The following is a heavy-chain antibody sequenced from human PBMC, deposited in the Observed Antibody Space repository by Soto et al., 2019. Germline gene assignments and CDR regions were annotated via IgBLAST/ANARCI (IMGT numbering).Heavy chain of an antibody. CDR1: GYTFTSYG. J-gene: IGHJ6*03. CDR3: ASGPSYYDFWSGYYKPYYYYYMDV. CDR2: ISAYNGNT. V-gene: IGHV1-18*01. Sequence: ASVKVSCKASGYTFTSYGISWVRQAPGQGLEWMGWISAYNGNTNYAQKLQGRVTMTTDTSTSTAYMELRSLRSDDTAVYYCASGPSYYDFWSGYYKPYYYYYMDVWGKGTTVTVSS. D-gene: IGHD3-3*01.